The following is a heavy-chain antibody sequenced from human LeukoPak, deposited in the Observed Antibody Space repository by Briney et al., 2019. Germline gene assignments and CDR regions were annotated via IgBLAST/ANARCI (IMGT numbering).Heavy chain of an antibody. D-gene: IGHD4-17*01. CDR2: ISGSGDNT. CDR3: ARGRGGDYVPSRFDY. J-gene: IGHJ4*02. Sequence: GGSLKLSCSASGFAFSGFAMGWVRQAPGGGLKRVASISGSGDNTYYTDSVEGRFTVSRDNAKNTLYLQMNSLTAEDTALYYCARGRGGDYVPSRFDYWGQGTLVTVSS. CDR1: GFAFSGFA. V-gene: IGHV3-23*01.